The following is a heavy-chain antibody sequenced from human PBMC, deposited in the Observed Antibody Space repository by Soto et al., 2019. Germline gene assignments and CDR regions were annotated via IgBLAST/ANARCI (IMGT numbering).Heavy chain of an antibody. Sequence: ASVKVSCKASGYTFTSYAMHWVRQAPGQRLEWMGWINAGNGNTKYSQKFQGRVTITRDTSASTAYMELSSLRSEDTAVYYCAMAYSYSSGWSNWFDPWGQGSLVTVSS. CDR3: AMAYSYSSGWSNWFDP. CDR1: GYTFTSYA. CDR2: INAGNGNT. D-gene: IGHD6-19*01. V-gene: IGHV1-3*01. J-gene: IGHJ5*02.